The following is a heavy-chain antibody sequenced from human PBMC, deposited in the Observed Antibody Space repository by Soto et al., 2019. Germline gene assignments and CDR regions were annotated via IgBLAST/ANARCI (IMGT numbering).Heavy chain of an antibody. D-gene: IGHD5-12*01. V-gene: IGHV1-2*04. CDR1: GYTFTGCY. J-gene: IGHJ6*04. CDR2: INPNGGGT. Sequence: ASVKVSCKASGYTFTGCYMHWVRQAPGQGLEWMGWINPNGGGTNYAQKFQGWVTMTRDTSISTAYMELSRLRSDDRAVYYCAREDTGYRPYDYGDYYYGMDVWGEGTTVTVCS. CDR3: AREDTGYRPYDYGDYYYGMDV.